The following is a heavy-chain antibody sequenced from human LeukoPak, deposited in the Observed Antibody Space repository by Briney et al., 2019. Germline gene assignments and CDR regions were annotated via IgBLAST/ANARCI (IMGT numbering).Heavy chain of an antibody. CDR2: ISSSSSTI. V-gene: IGHV3-48*01. D-gene: IGHD2-2*01. J-gene: IGHJ4*02. Sequence: GGSLRLSCAASGFTFSDYSMNWVRQTPGKGLEWVSSISSSSSTIYYADSVKGRFTISRDNAKNSLYLQMNSLRAEDTAVYYCARDPLGYCISTSCSSPLDYWGQGTLVTVSS. CDR3: ARDPLGYCISTSCSSPLDY. CDR1: GFTFSDYS.